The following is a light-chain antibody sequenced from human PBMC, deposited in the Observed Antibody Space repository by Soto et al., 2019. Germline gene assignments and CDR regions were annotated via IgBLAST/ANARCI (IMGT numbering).Light chain of an antibody. J-gene: IGKJ2*01. CDR3: QQYYSIPFT. Sequence: DIVMTQSPDSLAVSLGERATINCKSSQSVLYSSNNKNYLAWYQQKPGQPPKALIYWASTRESGVPDRFSGSGSGTDFTLTISSLQAEDVAVYYCQQYYSIPFTFGQGTKLEI. V-gene: IGKV4-1*01. CDR2: WAS. CDR1: QSVLYSSNNKNY.